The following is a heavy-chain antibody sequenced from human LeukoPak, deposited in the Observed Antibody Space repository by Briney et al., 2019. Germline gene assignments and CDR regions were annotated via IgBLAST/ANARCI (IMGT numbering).Heavy chain of an antibody. D-gene: IGHD5-18*01. Sequence: GESLKISCKGSGYSFTSYWIGWVRQMPGKGLKWMGIIYPGDPDTRYSPSFQGQVTISADKSISTAYLQWSSLKASDTAMYYCARLPDTAMAYFDYWGQGTLVTVSS. CDR2: IYPGDPDT. CDR3: ARLPDTAMAYFDY. CDR1: GYSFTSYW. J-gene: IGHJ4*02. V-gene: IGHV5-51*01.